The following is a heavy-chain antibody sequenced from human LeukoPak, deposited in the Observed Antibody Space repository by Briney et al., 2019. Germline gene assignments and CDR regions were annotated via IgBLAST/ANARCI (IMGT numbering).Heavy chain of an antibody. CDR2: IYSDGST. CDR1: GFTVSTNY. J-gene: IGHJ4*02. CDR3: ARGYKWNDRLDY. V-gene: IGHV3-53*01. D-gene: IGHD1-1*01. Sequence: PGGSLRLSCAASGFTVSTNYMYWVRRAPGKGLEWVSVIYSDGSTFYADSVKGRFTISRDNSKNTLYLQMNSLRAEDTAVYYCARGYKWNDRLDYWGQGTLVTVSS.